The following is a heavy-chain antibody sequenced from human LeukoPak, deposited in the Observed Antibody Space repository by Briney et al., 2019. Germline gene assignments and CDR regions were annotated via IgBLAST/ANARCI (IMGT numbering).Heavy chain of an antibody. V-gene: IGHV3-15*01. CDR3: ARDHRYGGLFDS. Sequence: GSLRLSCAASGFRFNTYWMSWVRQAPGKGLEWVGLIKSKTNGETRDYAAPVKGRFTISRDDSDNTLYLQMNSLRAEDTAVYYCARDHRYGGLFDSWGQGILVTVSS. CDR2: IKSKTNGETR. CDR1: GFRFNTYW. J-gene: IGHJ4*02. D-gene: IGHD3-9*01.